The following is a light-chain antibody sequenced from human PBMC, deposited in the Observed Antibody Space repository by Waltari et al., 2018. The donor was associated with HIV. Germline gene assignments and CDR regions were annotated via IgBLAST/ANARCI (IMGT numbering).Light chain of an antibody. CDR2: EVY. V-gene: IGLV2-8*01. J-gene: IGLJ3*02. CDR3: SSYGGSSSVM. Sequence: QSALTQPPSASGSPGQSVTISCTGTSSDVGGYNYVSWYQQHPGKAPKPMIYEVYKRPSGVPDRFSGSKSGNTASLTVSGLLAEDEADYYCSSYGGSSSVMFGGGTKLTVL. CDR1: SSDVGGYNY.